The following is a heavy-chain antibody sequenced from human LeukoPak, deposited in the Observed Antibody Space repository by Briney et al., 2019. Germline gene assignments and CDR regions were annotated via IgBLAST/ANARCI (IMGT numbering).Heavy chain of an antibody. D-gene: IGHD2-2*01. CDR1: GFTFSSNW. V-gene: IGHV3-74*01. CDR3: ARVGGCISTSCYRLDC. Sequence: GGSLRLSCAASGFTFSSNWMHWVRQAPGKGLVWVSRINSDGSSTSYADSVKGRFTISRDNAKNTLYLQMNSLRAEDTAVYHCARVGGCISTSCYRLDCWGQGTLVTVSS. J-gene: IGHJ4*02. CDR2: INSDGSST.